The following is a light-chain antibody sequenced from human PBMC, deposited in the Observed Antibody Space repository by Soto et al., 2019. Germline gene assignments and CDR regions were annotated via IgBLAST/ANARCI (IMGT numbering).Light chain of an antibody. CDR2: DAA. CDR1: QSVSSS. Sequence: EIVWTQAPATLSLSPGERATLACRASQSVSSSLCWYQQIPGQAPRLLIYDAANRATGIPARFSGSVSGTDFTLTLSSLETEDVAVYYCQQRSNWPRTLVQGTKLEIK. J-gene: IGKJ2*01. V-gene: IGKV3-11*01. CDR3: QQRSNWPRT.